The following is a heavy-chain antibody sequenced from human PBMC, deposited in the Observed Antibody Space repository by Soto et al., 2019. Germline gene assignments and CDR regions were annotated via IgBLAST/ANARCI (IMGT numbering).Heavy chain of an antibody. D-gene: IGHD4-4*01. Sequence: SDTLSLTCNVSGSSFRNYYWSWIRQTPGKGLEWIAYIYSSGSTSSNPSLKSRVTMSIDPSQNQFSLRLSSVTAADTAVYYCARGFYSNYYFDLWGQGTLVTVSS. V-gene: IGHV4-59*01. CDR2: IYSSGST. J-gene: IGHJ4*02. CDR1: GSSFRNYY. CDR3: ARGFYSNYYFDL.